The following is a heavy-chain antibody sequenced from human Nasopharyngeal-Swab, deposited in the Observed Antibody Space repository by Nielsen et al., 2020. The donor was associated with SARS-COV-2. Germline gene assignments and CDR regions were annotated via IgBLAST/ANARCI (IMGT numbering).Heavy chain of an antibody. CDR3: ARGIHSSAWIVDY. V-gene: IGHV1-69*05. Sequence: SVKVSCKASGGTFSSYAISWVRQAPGQGLEWMGGIIPIFGTANYAQRFQGRVTITTDESTSTAYMELSSLRSEDTAVYYCARGIHSSAWIVDYWGQGTLVTVSS. CDR2: IIPIFGTA. CDR1: GGTFSSYA. D-gene: IGHD6-25*01. J-gene: IGHJ4*02.